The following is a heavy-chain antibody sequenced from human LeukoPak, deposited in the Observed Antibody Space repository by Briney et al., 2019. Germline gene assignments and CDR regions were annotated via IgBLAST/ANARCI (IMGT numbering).Heavy chain of an antibody. CDR3: ARSEGSGSYFDY. V-gene: IGHV4-59*01. J-gene: IGHJ4*02. CDR2: IYYSGST. Sequence: SETLSLTCTVSGGSISRYYWSWIRQPPGKGLGWIGYIYYSGSTKYNPSLKSRVTISVDTSKNQFSLKLSSVTAADTAVYYCARSEGSGSYFDYWGQGTLVTVSS. D-gene: IGHD3-10*01. CDR1: GGSISRYY.